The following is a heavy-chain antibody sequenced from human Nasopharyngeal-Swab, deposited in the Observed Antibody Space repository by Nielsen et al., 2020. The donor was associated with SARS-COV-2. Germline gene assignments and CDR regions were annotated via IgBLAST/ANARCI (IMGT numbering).Heavy chain of an antibody. CDR2: IVVGSGYT. Sequence: SVKVSCKASGFTFTSSAVQWVRQARGQRLEWIGWIVVGSGYTNYAQKFQERVTITRDMSTSTAYMEVSRLRSEDTAVYFCAADLRTTMAHWYFDLWGRGTLVTVSS. D-gene: IGHD1/OR15-1a*01. CDR1: GFTFTSSA. CDR3: AADLRTTMAHWYFDL. J-gene: IGHJ2*01. V-gene: IGHV1-58*01.